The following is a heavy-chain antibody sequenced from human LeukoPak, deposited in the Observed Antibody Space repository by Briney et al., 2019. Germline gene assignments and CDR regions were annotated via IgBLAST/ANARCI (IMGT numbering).Heavy chain of an antibody. D-gene: IGHD3-10*01. CDR2: IYSGGST. CDR1: GFTVSSNY. CDR3: ASHYYGSGSYSGG. J-gene: IGHJ4*02. V-gene: IGHV3-53*01. Sequence: GGSLRLSCAASGFTVSSNYMSWVRQAPGKGLEWVSVIYSGGSTYYADSVKGRLTISRDNSKNTLYLQMNSLRAEDTAVYYCASHYYGSGSYSGGWGQGTLVTVSS.